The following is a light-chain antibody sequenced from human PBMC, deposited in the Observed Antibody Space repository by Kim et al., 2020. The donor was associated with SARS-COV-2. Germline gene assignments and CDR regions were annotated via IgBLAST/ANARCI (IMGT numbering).Light chain of an antibody. V-gene: IGKV3-20*01. Sequence: LSPGERATLACRASQGISSNYLAWYQQKPGQAPRLLIYGASCRATVITDRFSGSGSGADFALTISRLEPEDFAVYCCQQYGSPRTFGQGTKVDIK. CDR3: QQYGSPRT. CDR2: GAS. J-gene: IGKJ1*01. CDR1: QGISSNY.